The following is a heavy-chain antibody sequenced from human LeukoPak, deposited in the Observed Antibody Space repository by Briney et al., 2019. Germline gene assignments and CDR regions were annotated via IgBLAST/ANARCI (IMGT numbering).Heavy chain of an antibody. V-gene: IGHV4-34*01. CDR2: INHSGST. Sequence: SETLSLTCAVYGRSFSGYYWSWIRQPPGKGLEWIGEINHSGSTNYNPSLKSRVTISVDTSKNQFSLKLSSVTAADTAVYYCARLSSSWYRFFDYWGQGTLVTVSS. CDR3: ARLSSSWYRFFDY. J-gene: IGHJ4*02. D-gene: IGHD6-13*01. CDR1: GRSFSGYY.